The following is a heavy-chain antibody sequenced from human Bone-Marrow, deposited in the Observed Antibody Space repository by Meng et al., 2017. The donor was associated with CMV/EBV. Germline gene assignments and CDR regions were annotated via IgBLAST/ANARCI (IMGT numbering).Heavy chain of an antibody. CDR2: IKSKTDGGTT. J-gene: IGHJ4*02. CDR3: TAKGGRYCSSTSCYEVFDY. V-gene: IGHV3-15*01. CDR1: GFTFSNAW. D-gene: IGHD2-2*01. Sequence: GESLKISCAASGFTFSNAWMSWVRQAPGKGLEWVGRIKSKTDGGTTDYAAPVKGRFTISRDDSKNTLYLQMNSLKTEDTAVYYCTAKGGRYCSSTSCYEVFDYWGQGTRVTVSS.